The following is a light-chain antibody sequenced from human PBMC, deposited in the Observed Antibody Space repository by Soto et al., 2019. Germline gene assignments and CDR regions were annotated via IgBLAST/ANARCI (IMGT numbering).Light chain of an antibody. V-gene: IGLV2-14*03. CDR2: EVN. Sequence: QSALTQPASVSGSPGHSITISCTGTGSDIGSYKYVSWYQQHPGKAPKLIIFEVNNRPSGVSDRFSGSKSGNTASLIISGLQAEDEADYYCASYTSISSLGVFGTGTKLT. J-gene: IGLJ1*01. CDR1: GSDIGSYKY. CDR3: ASYTSISSLGV.